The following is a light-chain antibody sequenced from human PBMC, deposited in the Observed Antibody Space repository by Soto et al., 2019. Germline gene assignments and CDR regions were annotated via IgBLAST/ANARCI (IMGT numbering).Light chain of an antibody. Sequence: QSVLTQPPSASGTPGQRVTISCSGSSSNIGSTTVNWYQQLPGTAPKLLIYSNNQRPSGVPDRFSGSKSGTSASLAISGLQSEDQADYYCAAWADSLNGVVFGGGTKGTVL. CDR3: AAWADSLNGVV. V-gene: IGLV1-44*01. CDR2: SNN. CDR1: SSNIGSTT. J-gene: IGLJ2*01.